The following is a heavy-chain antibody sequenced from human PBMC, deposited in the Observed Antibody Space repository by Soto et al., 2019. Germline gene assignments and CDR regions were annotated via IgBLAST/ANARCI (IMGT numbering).Heavy chain of an antibody. CDR2: ISGSGGST. D-gene: IGHD3-22*01. CDR1: GFTFSSYA. CDR3: AKNLYYYDVSGLH. V-gene: IGHV3-23*01. Sequence: EVQLLESGGGLVQPGGSLRLSCAASGFTFSSYAMSWVRQAPGKGLEWVSAISGSGGSTYYADSVKGRFTIARDNSKNTLYLQMNSLRAEDTAVYYCAKNLYYYDVSGLHWGQGTLVTVSS. J-gene: IGHJ4*02.